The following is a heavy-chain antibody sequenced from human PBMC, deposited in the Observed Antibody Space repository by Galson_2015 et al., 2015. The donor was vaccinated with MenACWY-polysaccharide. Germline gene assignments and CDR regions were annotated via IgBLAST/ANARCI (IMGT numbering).Heavy chain of an antibody. CDR1: GYTFTSYD. D-gene: IGHD6-19*01. Sequence: QSGAEVKKPGESLKMSCKASGYTFTSYDINWVRQSTGQGLQWMGWMNPNSGNTGYAQDFQGRVTMTRNTSISTAYMELNSLRSEDTAVYYCASTKAGTHYFEYWGQGTLLTVSS. CDR2: MNPNSGNT. CDR3: ASTKAGTHYFEY. V-gene: IGHV1-8*01. J-gene: IGHJ4*02.